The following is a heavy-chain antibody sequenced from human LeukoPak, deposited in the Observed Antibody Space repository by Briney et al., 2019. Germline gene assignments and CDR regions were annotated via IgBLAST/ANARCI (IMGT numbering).Heavy chain of an antibody. D-gene: IGHD1-26*01. CDR1: GGSISSYY. J-gene: IGHJ4*02. V-gene: IGHV4-4*07. CDR2: IYTSGST. Sequence: SETLSLTCTVSGGSISSYYWSWIRQPAGKGLEWIGRIYTSGSTSYNPSLKSRVTMSVDPSKNQFSLKLNSVTAADTAVYYCARTQSQSGSYRYYFGYWGQGTLVTVSS. CDR3: ARTQSQSGSYRYYFGY.